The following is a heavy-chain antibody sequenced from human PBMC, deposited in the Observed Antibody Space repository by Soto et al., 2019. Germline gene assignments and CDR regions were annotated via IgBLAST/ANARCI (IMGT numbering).Heavy chain of an antibody. V-gene: IGHV4-30-4*01. Sequence: SETLSLTCTVSGGSISSGDYYWSWIRQPPGKGLEWIGYIYYSGSTYYNPSLKSRVTISVDTSKNQFSLKLSSVTAADTAVYYCARPEYSQGAFDIWGQGTMVTVSS. CDR2: IYYSGST. D-gene: IGHD5-12*01. CDR3: ARPEYSQGAFDI. CDR1: GGSISSGDYY. J-gene: IGHJ3*02.